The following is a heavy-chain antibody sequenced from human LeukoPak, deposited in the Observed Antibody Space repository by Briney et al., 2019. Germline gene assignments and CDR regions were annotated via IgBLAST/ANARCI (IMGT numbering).Heavy chain of an antibody. V-gene: IGHV3-64*01. Sequence: GGSLRLSCAASGFTFSSYAMHWVRQAPGKGLKYVSAISSDGGSTYYANSVKGRFTISRDNSKNTLYLQMGSLRAEDMAVYYCARDLHFDYWGQGTLVTVSS. CDR2: ISSDGGST. CDR3: ARDLHFDY. CDR1: GFTFSSYA. J-gene: IGHJ4*02.